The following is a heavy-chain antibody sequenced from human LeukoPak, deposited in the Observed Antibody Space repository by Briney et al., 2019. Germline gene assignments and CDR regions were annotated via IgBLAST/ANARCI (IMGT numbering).Heavy chain of an antibody. Sequence: SETLSLTCTVSGGSISSSSYYWGWVRQPPGKGLEWIGNIFYSGSTYYNPSLKSRVTMSVDTSKNQFSLNLSSVTAADTALYYCARAVIYGGNPWYFDYWGQGTLVTVSS. CDR3: ARAVIYGGNPWYFDY. D-gene: IGHD4-23*01. J-gene: IGHJ4*02. CDR1: GGSISSSSYY. V-gene: IGHV4-39*07. CDR2: IFYSGST.